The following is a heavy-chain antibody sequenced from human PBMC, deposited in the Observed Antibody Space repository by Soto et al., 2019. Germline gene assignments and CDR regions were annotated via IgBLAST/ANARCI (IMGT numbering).Heavy chain of an antibody. D-gene: IGHD6-13*01. J-gene: IGHJ4*02. CDR3: ARDHPAAAGHFDY. CDR1: GFTFSSYG. CDR2: IWYDGSNK. Sequence: QVQLVESGGGVVQPGMSLRLSCAASGFTFSSYGMHWVRQAPGKGLEWVAVIWYDGSNKYYADSVKGRFTISRDNSKNTLYLQMNSLRAEDTAVYYCARDHPAAAGHFDYWGQGTLVTVSS. V-gene: IGHV3-33*01.